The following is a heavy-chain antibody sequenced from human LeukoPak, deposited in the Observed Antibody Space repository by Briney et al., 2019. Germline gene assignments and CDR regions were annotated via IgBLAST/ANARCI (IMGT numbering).Heavy chain of an antibody. CDR1: GFTVSSNY. Sequence: PGGSLRLSCAASGFTVSSNYMSWVRQAPGKGLEWVSVIYSGGSTYYADSVKGRFTISRDNSKNTLYLQMNSLRAEDTAVYYCEYYDADAFDIWGQGTMVTVSS. CDR2: IYSGGST. J-gene: IGHJ3*02. D-gene: IGHD3-22*01. CDR3: EYYDADAFDI. V-gene: IGHV3-66*01.